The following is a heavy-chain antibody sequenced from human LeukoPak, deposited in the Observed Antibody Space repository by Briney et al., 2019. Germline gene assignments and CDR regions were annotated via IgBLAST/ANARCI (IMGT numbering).Heavy chain of an antibody. V-gene: IGHV3-53*01. Sequence: GGSLRLSCAASGLTFSTNYMSWVRQVPGKGLEWVSLIYSSGSAYYADSVKGRFTISRDHSKNTLYLQMNSLTAEDTAVYYCARTSLSGDGYKVGYFDYWGQGTLVTVSS. D-gene: IGHD5-24*01. CDR2: IYSSGSA. CDR3: ARTSLSGDGYKVGYFDY. CDR1: GLTFSTNY. J-gene: IGHJ4*02.